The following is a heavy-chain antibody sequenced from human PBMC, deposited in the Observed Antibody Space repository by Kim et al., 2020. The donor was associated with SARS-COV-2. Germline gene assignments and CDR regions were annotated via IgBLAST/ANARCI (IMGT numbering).Heavy chain of an antibody. Sequence: LKSRVTISVDTSEKQFSLKLSSVTAADTAVYYCARAQGDTMVRGVIRFDPWGQGTLVTVSS. CDR3: ARAQGDTMVRGVIRFDP. J-gene: IGHJ5*02. D-gene: IGHD3-10*01. V-gene: IGHV4-59*01.